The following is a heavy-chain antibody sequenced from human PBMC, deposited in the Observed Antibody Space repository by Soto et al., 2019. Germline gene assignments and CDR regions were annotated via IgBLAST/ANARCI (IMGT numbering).Heavy chain of an antibody. Sequence: QVQLQQWGAGLLKPSETLSLTCAVYGGSFSGYYWSWIRQPPGKGLEWIGEINHSGSTNYNPSLKSRVTISVDTSKNQFSLKLSSVTAADTAVYYCAREPLYYDILTGYYRRDAFDIWGQGTMVTVSS. D-gene: IGHD3-9*01. J-gene: IGHJ3*02. CDR1: GGSFSGYY. CDR2: INHSGST. V-gene: IGHV4-34*01. CDR3: AREPLYYDILTGYYRRDAFDI.